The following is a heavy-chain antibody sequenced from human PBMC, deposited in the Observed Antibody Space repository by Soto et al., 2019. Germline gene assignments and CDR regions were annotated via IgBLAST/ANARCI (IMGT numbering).Heavy chain of an antibody. J-gene: IGHJ6*02. CDR2: IIPIFGTA. CDR3: ARVPPAHYGYSYYIYGMDV. D-gene: IGHD5-18*01. CDR1: GGTFSSYA. V-gene: IGHV1-69*13. Sequence: ASVKVSCKASGGTFSSYAISWVRQAPGQGLEWMGGIIPIFGTANYAQKFQGRVTITADESTSTAYMELSSLRSEDTAVYYCARVPPAHYGYSYYIYGMDVWGQGTTVTVSS.